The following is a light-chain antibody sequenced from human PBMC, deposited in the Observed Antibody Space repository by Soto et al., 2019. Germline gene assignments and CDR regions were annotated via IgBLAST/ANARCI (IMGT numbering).Light chain of an antibody. V-gene: IGLV2-8*01. CDR1: SSDVGGHNY. Sequence: QSALTQPPSASGSPGQSVTISCTGTSSDVGGHNYVSWYQQHPGKAPKLMIYEVSKRPSGVPDRFSGSKSGNTASLTFSGIQAEDESDYYCQYFDVSLSGYVFGTGTKVTVL. J-gene: IGLJ1*01. CDR2: EVS. CDR3: QYFDVSLSGYV.